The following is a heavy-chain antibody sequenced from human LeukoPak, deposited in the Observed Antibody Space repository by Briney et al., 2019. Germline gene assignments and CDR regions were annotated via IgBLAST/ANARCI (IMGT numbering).Heavy chain of an antibody. Sequence: GGSLRLSCAASGFTFSSYSMNWVRQAPGKGLEWVSSISSSSSYIYYADSVKGRFTISRDNAKNSLYLQMNSLRAEDTAVYYCARVVAVAGGDYWGQGTLFTVSS. CDR3: ARVVAVAGGDY. CDR2: ISSSSSYI. D-gene: IGHD6-19*01. CDR1: GFTFSSYS. J-gene: IGHJ4*02. V-gene: IGHV3-21*01.